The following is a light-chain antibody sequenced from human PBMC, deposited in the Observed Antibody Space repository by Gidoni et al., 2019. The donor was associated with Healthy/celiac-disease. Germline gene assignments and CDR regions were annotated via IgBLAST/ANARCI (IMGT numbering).Light chain of an antibody. V-gene: IGLV3-19*01. CDR2: GTN. CDR1: SLRSYY. CDR3: NSRDSSGNLVV. Sequence: SSELTQDPAVSVALGQTVRITCQGDSLRSYYASWYQQKPGQAPVLVIYGTNNRPSGIPDRFSGSSSGNTASLTITGAQAEDEADYYCNSRDSSGNLVVFGGGTKLTV. J-gene: IGLJ2*01.